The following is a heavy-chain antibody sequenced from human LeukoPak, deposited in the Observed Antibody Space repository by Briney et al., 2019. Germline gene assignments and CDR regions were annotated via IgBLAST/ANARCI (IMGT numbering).Heavy chain of an antibody. J-gene: IGHJ3*02. V-gene: IGHV5-51*01. D-gene: IGHD3-22*01. CDR2: IFPGDSDT. Sequence: GESLKISCKGSGYTFTSYWIGWVRQMPGKGLEWMGIIFPGDSDTRYSPSFQGQATISADKSITTAYLQWSSLKASDTAMYYCARHQTKAYYYDSSGEDAFDIWGQGTMVTVSS. CDR1: GYTFTSYW. CDR3: ARHQTKAYYYDSSGEDAFDI.